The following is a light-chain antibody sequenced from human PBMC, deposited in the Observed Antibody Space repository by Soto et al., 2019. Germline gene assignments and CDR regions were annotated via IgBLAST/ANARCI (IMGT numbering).Light chain of an antibody. CDR1: QSVSSNY. Sequence: EIVLTQSPGTLSLSPGQRATLSCRASQSVSSNYLAWYQQRPGQAPRLLIYGASSRAIGIPDRFAGSGSGTDFTLTISRLEPEDFAVYYCQQHETLITFGQGTRLEIK. J-gene: IGKJ5*01. CDR2: GAS. CDR3: QQHETLIT. V-gene: IGKV3-20*01.